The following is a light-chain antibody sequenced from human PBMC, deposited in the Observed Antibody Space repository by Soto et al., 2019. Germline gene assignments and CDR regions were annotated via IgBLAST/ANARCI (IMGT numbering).Light chain of an antibody. Sequence: EIVLTQSPGTLSLSPGERATLSCRASQSVIRTYLAWYQQIPGQAPRLLIYGASSRATGIPDRFSGSGSGTDFTLTISRLEPEDFAVYYCQQYGSSPITFGQGTRLEI. CDR2: GAS. CDR1: QSVIRTY. V-gene: IGKV3-20*01. CDR3: QQYGSSPIT. J-gene: IGKJ5*01.